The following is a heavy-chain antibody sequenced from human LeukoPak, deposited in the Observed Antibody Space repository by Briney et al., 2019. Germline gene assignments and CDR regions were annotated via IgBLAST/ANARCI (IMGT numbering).Heavy chain of an antibody. CDR2: IIPILGIA. J-gene: IGHJ4*02. Sequence: SSVKVSCKASGCTFSSYAISWVRQAPGQGLEWMGRIIPILGIANYAQNFQGRVTITADKSTSTAYMELSSLRSEDTAVYYCARDGGGYNYQWGQGTLVTVSS. CDR1: GCTFSSYA. V-gene: IGHV1-69*04. CDR3: ARDGGGYNYQ. D-gene: IGHD5-24*01.